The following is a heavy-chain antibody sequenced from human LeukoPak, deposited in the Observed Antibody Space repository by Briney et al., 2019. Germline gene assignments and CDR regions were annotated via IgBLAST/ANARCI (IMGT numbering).Heavy chain of an antibody. Sequence: GEPLKISCKGSGYSFTSYWIGWVRQMPGKGLEWMGIIYPGDSDTRYSPSFQGQVTTSADKSISTAYLQWSSLKASDTAMYYCASTGGATTTGDAFDIWGQGTMVTVSS. CDR1: GYSFTSYW. V-gene: IGHV5-51*03. J-gene: IGHJ3*02. CDR3: ASTGGATTTGDAFDI. D-gene: IGHD1-26*01. CDR2: IYPGDSDT.